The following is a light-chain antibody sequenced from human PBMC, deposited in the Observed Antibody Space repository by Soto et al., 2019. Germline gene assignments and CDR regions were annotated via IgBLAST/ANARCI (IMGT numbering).Light chain of an antibody. J-gene: IGKJ2*01. CDR2: DAS. CDR3: QPTYSTTPT. Sequence: DIQMTQSPSSLSASVGDRVTITCRASQSISSYLNWYQQKPGKAPKLLIYDASSLQSGVPSRFSGSGSGTDFTLTISSLQPEDFATYYCQPTYSTTPTFGRGTKLEIK. V-gene: IGKV1-39*01. CDR1: QSISSY.